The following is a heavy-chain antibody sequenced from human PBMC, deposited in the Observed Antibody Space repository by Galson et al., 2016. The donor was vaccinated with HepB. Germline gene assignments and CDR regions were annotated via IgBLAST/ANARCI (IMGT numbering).Heavy chain of an antibody. V-gene: IGHV3-21*01. Sequence: SLRLSCAASTFTFRDYSMNWVRQAPGKGLEWVSFISGRSSYIYYADSVEGRFTVSRDNAKNSLYLQMNSLRAEDTAVYYCARVSPVDYYYYMDVWSRGTTVTVS. J-gene: IGHJ6*03. CDR2: ISGRSSYI. CDR1: TFTFRDYS. CDR3: ARVSPVDYYYYMDV.